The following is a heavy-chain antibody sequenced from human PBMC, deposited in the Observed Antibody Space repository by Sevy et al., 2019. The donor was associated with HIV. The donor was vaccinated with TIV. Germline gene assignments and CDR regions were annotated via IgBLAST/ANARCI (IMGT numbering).Heavy chain of an antibody. CDR2: ISHSGRT. Sequence: SETLSLTCAVYGGSFRDYLWTWIRQPPGKGLEWIGEISHSGRTNYNPSLQSRVTISVDMSKNQFSLRLKTVTAADTALYYGARGANLLKSSSWYFSALQSYYYDMDVWGQGTTVTVSS. CDR3: ARGANLLKSSSWYFSALQSYYYDMDV. V-gene: IGHV4-34*01. D-gene: IGHD6-13*01. CDR1: GGSFRDYL. J-gene: IGHJ6*02.